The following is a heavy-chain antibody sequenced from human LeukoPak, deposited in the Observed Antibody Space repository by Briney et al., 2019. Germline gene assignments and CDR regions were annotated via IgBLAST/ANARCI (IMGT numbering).Heavy chain of an antibody. CDR3: ARELESTYYYYGMDV. CDR1: GYTFTSYD. J-gene: IGHJ6*02. Sequence: EASVKVSCKASGYTFTSYDINWVRQATGQGLEWMGWMNPNSGNTGYAQKFQGRVTMTRNTSISTAYMELSSLRSEDTAVYYCARELESTYYYYGMDVWGQGTTVTVSS. V-gene: IGHV1-8*01. D-gene: IGHD6-6*01. CDR2: MNPNSGNT.